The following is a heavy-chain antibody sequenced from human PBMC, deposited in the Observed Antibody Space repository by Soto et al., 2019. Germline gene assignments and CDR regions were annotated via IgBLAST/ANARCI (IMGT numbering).Heavy chain of an antibody. J-gene: IGHJ6*02. D-gene: IGHD2-15*01. V-gene: IGHV1-69*01. CDR3: ARAGAGYCSGGSCYSGWNYGMDV. Sequence: QVQLVQSGAEVKKPGSSVKVSCKASGGTFSSYAISWVRQAPGQGLEWMGGIIPIFGTANYAQKFQGRVTITADEATSTAYMELSSLRSEDTAVYYCARAGAGYCSGGSCYSGWNYGMDVWGQGTTVTVSS. CDR1: GGTFSSYA. CDR2: IIPIFGTA.